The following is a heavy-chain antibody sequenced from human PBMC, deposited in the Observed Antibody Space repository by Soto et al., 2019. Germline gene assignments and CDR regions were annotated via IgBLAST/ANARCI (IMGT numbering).Heavy chain of an antibody. CDR2: IYYSGST. V-gene: IGHV4-31*03. J-gene: IGHJ6*02. CDR1: GGSISSGGYY. Sequence: SETLSLTCTVSGGSISSGGYYWSWIRQHPGKGLEWIGYIYYSGSTYYNPSLKSRVTISVDTSKNQFSLKLSSVTAADTAVYYCARDLRFRGFYGMDVWGQGTTVTVS. D-gene: IGHD3-10*01. CDR3: ARDLRFRGFYGMDV.